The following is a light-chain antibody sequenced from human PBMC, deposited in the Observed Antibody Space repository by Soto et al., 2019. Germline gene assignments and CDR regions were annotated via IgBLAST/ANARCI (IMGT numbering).Light chain of an antibody. Sequence: DIQMTQSPSTLSASVGDRVTITYRASQSISSRLAWYQQKPGKAPKLLIYDASNLESGVPSRFSGSGSGTEFTLTISCLQPDDFATYYCQQYNSYSLTFGGGTKVEIK. CDR2: DAS. CDR3: QQYNSYSLT. CDR1: QSISSR. V-gene: IGKV1-5*01. J-gene: IGKJ4*01.